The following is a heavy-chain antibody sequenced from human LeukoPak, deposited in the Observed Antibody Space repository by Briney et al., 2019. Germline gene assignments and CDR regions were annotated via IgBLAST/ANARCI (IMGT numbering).Heavy chain of an antibody. Sequence: SETLSLTCTVSGGSISSYYWSWIRQPAGAGMEWVGRIYTSGSTNYNTTLKSRVTMSVDTSRNQFSLKLSSVTAADTAVYYCALHSQRFECITMVRGVHNWFDPWGQGTLVTVSS. CDR3: ALHSQRFECITMVRGVHNWFDP. V-gene: IGHV4-4*07. CDR1: GGSISSYY. CDR2: IYTSGST. J-gene: IGHJ5*02. D-gene: IGHD3-10*01.